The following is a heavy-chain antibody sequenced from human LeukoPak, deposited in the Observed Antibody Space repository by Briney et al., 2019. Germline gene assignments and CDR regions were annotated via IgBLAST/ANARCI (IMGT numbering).Heavy chain of an antibody. V-gene: IGHV1-2*02. CDR3: ARVKVLYYDDKDYFDY. Sequence: GASVKVSCKASGYTFTGYYMHWVRQAPGQGLEWMGWINPNSGGTNYAQKFQGRVTMTRDTSISTAYMELSRLRSDDTAVYYCARVKVLYYDDKDYFDYWGQGTLAMVSS. CDR2: INPNSGGT. J-gene: IGHJ4*02. D-gene: IGHD3-22*01. CDR1: GYTFTGYY.